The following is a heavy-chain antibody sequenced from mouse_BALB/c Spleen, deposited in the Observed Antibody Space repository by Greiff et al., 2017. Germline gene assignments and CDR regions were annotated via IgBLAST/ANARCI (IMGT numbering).Heavy chain of an antibody. CDR3: ARRGSTMITTDY. V-gene: IGHV5-9-1*01. J-gene: IGHJ2*01. CDR1: GFTFSSYA. D-gene: IGHD2-4*01. CDR2: ISSGGSYT. Sequence: DVMLVESGGGLVKPGGSLKLSCAASGFTFSSYAMSWVRQTPEKRLEWVATISSGGSYTYYPDSVKGRFTISRDNAKNTLYLQMSSLRSEDTAMYYCARRGSTMITTDYWGQGTTLTVSS.